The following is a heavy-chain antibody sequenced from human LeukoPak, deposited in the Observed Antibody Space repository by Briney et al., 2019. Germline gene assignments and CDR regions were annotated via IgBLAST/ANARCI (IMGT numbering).Heavy chain of an antibody. Sequence: ASVKVSCKASGYTFTGYDINWVRQATGQGLEWMGWMNPNSGNTGYAQKFQGRVTMTRNTSISTAYMELSSLRSEDTAVYYCARGRKRIVVVPAAINYYYMDVWGKGTTVTVSS. CDR3: ARGRKRIVVVPAAINYYYMDV. J-gene: IGHJ6*03. CDR2: MNPNSGNT. V-gene: IGHV1-8*01. CDR1: GYTFTGYD. D-gene: IGHD2-2*02.